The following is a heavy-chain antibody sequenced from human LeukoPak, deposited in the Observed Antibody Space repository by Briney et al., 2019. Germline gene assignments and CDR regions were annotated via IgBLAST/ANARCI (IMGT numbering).Heavy chain of an antibody. CDR1: GFTFDNYA. CDR2: ISASGGTT. Sequence: GGSLRLSCVASGFTFDNYAMSWVRQVPGKGLEWVSLISASGGTTYYADSVKGRFTISRDNSKNTLYLQMNSLRAEDTAVYYCAKDTTFVDYYGSGSYFDYWGQGTLVTVSS. V-gene: IGHV3-23*01. D-gene: IGHD3-10*01. J-gene: IGHJ4*02. CDR3: AKDTTFVDYYGSGSYFDY.